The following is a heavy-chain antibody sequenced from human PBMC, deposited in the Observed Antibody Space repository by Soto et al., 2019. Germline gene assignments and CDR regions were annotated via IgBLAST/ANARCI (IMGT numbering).Heavy chain of an antibody. CDR3: ARNYDILTGYYRWFDP. J-gene: IGHJ5*02. Sequence: ASVKVSCKASGYTFTSYGIGWVRQAPGQGLEWMGWISAYNGNTNYAQKLQGRVTMTTDTSTSTAYMELRSLRSDDTAVYYCARNYDILTGYYRWFDPWGQGTLVTVSS. CDR2: ISAYNGNT. V-gene: IGHV1-18*01. D-gene: IGHD3-9*01. CDR1: GYTFTSYG.